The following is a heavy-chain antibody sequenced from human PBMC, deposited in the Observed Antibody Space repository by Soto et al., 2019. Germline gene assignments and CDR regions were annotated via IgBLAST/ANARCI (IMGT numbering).Heavy chain of an antibody. J-gene: IGHJ6*02. CDR3: ARTVGYYYGMDV. CDR2: INAGNGNT. Sequence: QVQLVQSGAEVKKPGASVKVSCKASGYTFTSYAMHWVRQAPGQRLEWLGWINAGNGNTKYSQKFQGRVTITRDPPASTAYMELSSLRSEDTAVYYCARTVGYYYGMDVWGQGTTVTVSS. CDR1: GYTFTSYA. V-gene: IGHV1-3*01. D-gene: IGHD4-17*01.